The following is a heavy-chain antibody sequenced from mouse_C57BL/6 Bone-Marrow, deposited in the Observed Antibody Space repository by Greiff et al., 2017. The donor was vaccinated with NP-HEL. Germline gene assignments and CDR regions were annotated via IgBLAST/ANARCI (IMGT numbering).Heavy chain of an antibody. CDR2: IRNKANGYTT. J-gene: IGHJ4*01. V-gene: IGHV7-3*01. CDR1: GFTFTDYY. CDR3: ARGWLLPYYYAMDY. Sequence: DVKLQESGGGLVQPGGSLSLSCAASGFTFTDYYMSWVRQPPGKALEWLGFIRNKANGYTTEYSASVKGRFTISRDNSQSILYLQMNALRAEDSATYYCARGWLLPYYYAMDYWGQGTSVTVSS. D-gene: IGHD2-3*01.